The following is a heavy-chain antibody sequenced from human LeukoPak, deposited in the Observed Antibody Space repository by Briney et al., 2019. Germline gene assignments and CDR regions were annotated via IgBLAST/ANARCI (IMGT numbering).Heavy chain of an antibody. CDR2: IYHSGST. CDR1: GYSISSGYY. CDR3: AKRGGYSYGFYYYYYMDV. D-gene: IGHD5-18*01. V-gene: IGHV4-38-2*01. Sequence: SETLSLTCAVSGYSISSGYYWGWIRQPPGKGLEWIGSIYHSGSTNYNPSLKSRVTISVDTSKNQFSLKLSSVTAADTAVYYCAKRGGYSYGFYYYYYMDVWGKGTTVTVSS. J-gene: IGHJ6*03.